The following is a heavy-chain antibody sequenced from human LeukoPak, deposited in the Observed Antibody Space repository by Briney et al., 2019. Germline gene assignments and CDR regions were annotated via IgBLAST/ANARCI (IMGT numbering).Heavy chain of an antibody. CDR3: ARDFHPWEY. D-gene: IGHD1-26*01. V-gene: IGHV3-48*04. J-gene: IGHJ4*02. CDR1: GFTFSSYS. CDR2: ISSSGSTI. Sequence: GGSLRLSCTASGFTFSSYSMNWVRQAPGKGLEWVSYISSSGSTIYYADSVKGRFTISRDNAKNSLYLQMNSLRAEDTAVYYCARDFHPWEYWGQGTLVTVSS.